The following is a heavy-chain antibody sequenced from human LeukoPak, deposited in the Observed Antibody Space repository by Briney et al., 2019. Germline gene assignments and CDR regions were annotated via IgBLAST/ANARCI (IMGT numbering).Heavy chain of an antibody. Sequence: SETLSLTCTVSGGSISSYYWSWIRQPPGKGLEWIGYIYYSGSTNYNPSLKSRVTISVDASKNQFSLKLSSVTAADTAVYYCARLRGSSSWSYPPPYYYYGMDVWGQGTTVTVSS. V-gene: IGHV4-59*08. CDR2: IYYSGST. CDR1: GGSISSYY. J-gene: IGHJ6*02. D-gene: IGHD6-13*01. CDR3: ARLRGSSSWSYPPPYYYYGMDV.